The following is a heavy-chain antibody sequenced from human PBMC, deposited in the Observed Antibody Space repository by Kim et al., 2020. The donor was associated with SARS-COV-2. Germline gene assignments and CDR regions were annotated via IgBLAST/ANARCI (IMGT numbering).Heavy chain of an antibody. J-gene: IGHJ4*02. D-gene: IGHD3-22*01. V-gene: IGHV5-10-1*01. CDR3: ARHYYDSSGAPFDY. Sequence: QSVEGHVTISAGKSISTAYLQWSSLKASDTAMYYCARHYYDSSGAPFDYWGQGTLVTVSS.